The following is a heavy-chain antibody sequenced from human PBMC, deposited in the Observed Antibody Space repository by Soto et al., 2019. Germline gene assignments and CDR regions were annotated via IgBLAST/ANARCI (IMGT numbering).Heavy chain of an antibody. Sequence: ASVKVSCKASVYTFTSYAMHWVRQAPGQRLEWMGWINAGNGNTKYSQKFQGRVTITADESTNTAYMELSGLRSDDTAVYYCARDNDRPQLGGNYYYILDVWGQGTTVTVSS. CDR2: INAGNGNT. D-gene: IGHD2-8*01. J-gene: IGHJ6*02. V-gene: IGHV1-3*01. CDR3: ARDNDRPQLGGNYYYILDV. CDR1: VYTFTSYA.